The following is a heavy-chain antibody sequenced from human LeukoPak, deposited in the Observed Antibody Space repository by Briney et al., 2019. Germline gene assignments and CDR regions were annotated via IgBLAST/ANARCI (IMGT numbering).Heavy chain of an antibody. J-gene: IGHJ4*02. V-gene: IGHV3-33*01. D-gene: IGHD6-13*01. Sequence: GGCLRPSCVPAGFTLSYYGAHWARQAPSKGREWVAVIWSDGINKGYVDSVEGRFTISHDNSKNMLYLQMNSLRAEDTAVYYCARDSSSWTPAYWGQGTLVTVSS. CDR3: ARDSSSWTPAY. CDR1: GFTLSYYG. CDR2: IWSDGINK.